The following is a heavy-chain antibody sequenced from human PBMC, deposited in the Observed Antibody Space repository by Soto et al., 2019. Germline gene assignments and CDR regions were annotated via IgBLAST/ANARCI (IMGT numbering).Heavy chain of an antibody. CDR3: AKARIVVVTAIDFDY. CDR1: GFTFSSYG. CDR2: ISYDGSNK. J-gene: IGHJ4*02. V-gene: IGHV3-30*18. D-gene: IGHD2-21*02. Sequence: GGSLRLSCAASGFTFSSYGMHWVRQAPGKGLEWVAVISYDGSNKYYADSVKGRFTISRDNSKNTLYLQMNSLRAEDTAVYYCAKARIVVVTAIDFDYWGQGTLVTVSS.